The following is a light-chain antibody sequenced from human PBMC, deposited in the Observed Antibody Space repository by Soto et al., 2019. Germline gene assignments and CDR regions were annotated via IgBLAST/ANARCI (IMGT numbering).Light chain of an antibody. CDR2: EGS. V-gene: IGLV2-23*01. J-gene: IGLJ2*01. Sequence: QSALTQPASVSGSPGQSITISCTGTRSDVGSHNRVSWYQQHPGKAPKLMIYEGSKLPSGVSHRFSGSNSGNTASLTISGLQAEDEADYYCCSYAGSSTYVVFGGGTKLTVL. CDR3: CSYAGSSTYVV. CDR1: RSDVGSHNR.